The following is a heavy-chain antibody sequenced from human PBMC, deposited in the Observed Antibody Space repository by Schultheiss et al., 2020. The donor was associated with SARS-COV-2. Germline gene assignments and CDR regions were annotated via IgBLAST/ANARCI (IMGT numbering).Heavy chain of an antibody. J-gene: IGHJ6*02. V-gene: IGHV1-18*01. D-gene: IGHD3-3*01. CDR1: GGTFTNSA. Sequence: ASVKVSCKASGGTFTNSAISWVRQAPGQGLAPGQGLEWMGWISAYNGNTNYAQKLQGRVTMTTDTSTSTAYMELRSLRSDDTAVYYCARTYDFFSRYGMDVWGQGTTVTVSS. CDR2: ISAYNGNT. CDR3: ARTYDFFSRYGMDV.